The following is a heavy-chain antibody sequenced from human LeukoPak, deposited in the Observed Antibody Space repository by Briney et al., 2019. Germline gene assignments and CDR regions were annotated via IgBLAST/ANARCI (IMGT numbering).Heavy chain of an antibody. CDR1: GGSISSGDYY. CDR3: ARLSYSSSSCWFDP. V-gene: IGHV4-30-4*08. Sequence: SETLSLTCTVSGGSISSGDYYWSWIRQPPGKGLEWIGYIYYSGSTYYNPSLKSRVTISVDTSKNQFSLKLSSVTAADTAVYYCARLSYSSSSCWFDPGGQGTLVTVSS. J-gene: IGHJ5*02. CDR2: IYYSGST. D-gene: IGHD6-6*01.